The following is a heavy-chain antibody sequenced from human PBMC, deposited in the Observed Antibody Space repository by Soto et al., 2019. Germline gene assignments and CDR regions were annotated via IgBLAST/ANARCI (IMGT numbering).Heavy chain of an antibody. CDR2: IYYSGNT. CDR1: GGSISRNDNY. V-gene: IGHV4-39*01. J-gene: IGHJ5*02. CDR3: ARLDHIALAVREGWLDP. D-gene: IGHD2-15*01. Sequence: QLQLQESGPGLVKPSETLSLTCTVSGGSISRNDNYWGWFRQPPGKGLEWIGSIYYSGNTYYNPSLKSRVIISVDTYKTQFSLKLSSVTAADTAIFYCARLDHIALAVREGWLDPWGQGTLVTVSS.